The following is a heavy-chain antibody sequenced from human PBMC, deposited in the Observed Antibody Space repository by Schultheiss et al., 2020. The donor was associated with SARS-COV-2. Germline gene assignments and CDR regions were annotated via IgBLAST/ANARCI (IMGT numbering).Heavy chain of an antibody. D-gene: IGHD1-14*01. V-gene: IGHV4-34*01. Sequence: SQTLSLTCAVYGGSFSGYYWSWIRQPPGKGLEWIGEINHSGSTNYNPSLKSRVTISVDTSKNHFSLRLNSMTAADTAVYYCARDQGRINYFDYWGQGTLFTVSS. CDR1: GGSFSGYY. J-gene: IGHJ4*02. CDR3: ARDQGRINYFDY. CDR2: INHSGST.